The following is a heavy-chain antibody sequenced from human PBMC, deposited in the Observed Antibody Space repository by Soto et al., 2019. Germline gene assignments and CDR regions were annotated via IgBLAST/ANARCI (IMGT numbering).Heavy chain of an antibody. CDR3: ATTRDYGDYDGPNWFDP. CDR2: IYHSGST. V-gene: IGHV4-38-2*01. Sequence: LXLTFAVSCYSISIGYYWGWIRQPPGKGLEWIGSIYHSGSTYYNPSLKSRVTISVDTSKNQFSLKLSSVTAADTAVYYCATTRDYGDYDGPNWFDPWGQGTLVTVSS. D-gene: IGHD4-17*01. J-gene: IGHJ5*02. CDR1: CYSISIGYY.